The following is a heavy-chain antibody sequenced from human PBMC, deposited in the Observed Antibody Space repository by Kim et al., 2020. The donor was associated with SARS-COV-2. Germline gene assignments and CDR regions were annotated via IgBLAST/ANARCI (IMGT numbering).Heavy chain of an antibody. J-gene: IGHJ3*01. CDR2: LYDTGSA. D-gene: IGHD3-10*01. V-gene: IGHV4-59*01. CDR1: DASISNYY. CDR3: ARTDGSGRFSFAIDV. Sequence: SETLSLTCTISDASISNYYLSWIRQPPGKGLEWIGYLYDTGSADYSPSFKSRVTISVDKSKNQFSLKVTSVTGADTAVYYCARTDGSGRFSFAIDVWGPG.